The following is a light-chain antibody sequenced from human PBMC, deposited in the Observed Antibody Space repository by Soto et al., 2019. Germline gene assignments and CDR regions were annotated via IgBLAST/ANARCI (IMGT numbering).Light chain of an antibody. CDR2: GAT. V-gene: IGKV3-20*01. CDR3: QVYGRPSLLP. Sequence: IVLTQSPGTVSLSPGERATLSCRASQSVDSNYLAWYQQRHGQAPRLLIYGATTRAAGVPDRFSGSGSGADLTLTISGLEPEDFAVYICQVYGRPSLLPFGPGTKVDF. J-gene: IGKJ3*01. CDR1: QSVDSNY.